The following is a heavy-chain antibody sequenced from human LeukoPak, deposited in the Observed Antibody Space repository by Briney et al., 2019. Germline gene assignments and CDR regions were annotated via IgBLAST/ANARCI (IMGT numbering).Heavy chain of an antibody. D-gene: IGHD3-16*01. CDR3: ARGPKIMITFGGVDY. V-gene: IGHV3-72*01. CDR2: TRNKANSYTT. Sequence: GGSLRLSCAASGFTFSDHYMDWVRQAPGKGLEWVGRTRNKANSYTTEYAASVKGRFTISRDDSKNSLYLQMNSLKTEDTAVYYCARGPKIMITFGGVDYWGQGTLVTVSS. J-gene: IGHJ4*02. CDR1: GFTFSDHY.